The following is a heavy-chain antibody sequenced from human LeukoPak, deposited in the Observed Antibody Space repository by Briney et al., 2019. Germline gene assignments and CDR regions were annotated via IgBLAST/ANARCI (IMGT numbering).Heavy chain of an antibody. D-gene: IGHD2-21*01. Sequence: SETLSLTCTVSGGSISNYYWSWIRQPPGKGLEWIGEINHSGSTNYNPSLKSRVTISVDTSKNQFSLKLSSVTAADTAVYYCAGHSSLIRRVDYWGQGTLVTVSS. CDR3: AGHSSLIRRVDY. CDR2: INHSGST. CDR1: GGSISNYY. J-gene: IGHJ4*02. V-gene: IGHV4-34*01.